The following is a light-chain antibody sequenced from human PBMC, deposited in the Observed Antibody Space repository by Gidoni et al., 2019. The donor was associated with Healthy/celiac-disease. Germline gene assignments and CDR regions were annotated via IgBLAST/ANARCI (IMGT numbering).Light chain of an antibody. Sequence: DIQMTHSPSSLSASVGDRVTITCRASQSISSYLHWYHQKPGNAPKLLIYAASSLQSGVPSRFSGSGSGTDFTLTISSLQPEDFANYYCQQSYSTPGTFGQGTKLEIK. CDR1: QSISSY. CDR2: AAS. J-gene: IGKJ2*01. V-gene: IGKV1-39*01. CDR3: QQSYSTPGT.